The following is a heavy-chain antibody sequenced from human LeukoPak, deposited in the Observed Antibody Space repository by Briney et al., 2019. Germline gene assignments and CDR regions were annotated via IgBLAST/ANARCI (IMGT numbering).Heavy chain of an antibody. J-gene: IGHJ4*02. CDR3: ARMKGSRDGYNPLDY. D-gene: IGHD5-24*01. CDR1: GGSISSYY. Sequence: SETLSLTCTVSGGSISSYYWSWIRLPPGKGLEWIGYIYYSGSTNYNPSLKSRVTISVDTSKNQFSLKLSSVTAADTAVYYCARMKGSRDGYNPLDYWGQGTLVTVSS. V-gene: IGHV4-59*08. CDR2: IYYSGST.